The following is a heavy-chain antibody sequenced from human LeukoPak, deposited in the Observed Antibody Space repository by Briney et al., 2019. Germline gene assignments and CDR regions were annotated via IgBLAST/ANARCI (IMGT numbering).Heavy chain of an antibody. J-gene: IGHJ4*02. CDR1: GGSISSYY. CDR2: IYYSGST. CDR3: ARHDGSSCYLGVVDY. V-gene: IGHV4-59*08. Sequence: SETLSLTCTVSGGSISSYYWSCIRQPPGKGLEWIGYIYYSGSTNYNPSLKSRVTISVDTSKNQFSLKLSSVTAADTAVYYCARHDGSSCYLGVVDYWGQGTLVTVSS. D-gene: IGHD6-13*01.